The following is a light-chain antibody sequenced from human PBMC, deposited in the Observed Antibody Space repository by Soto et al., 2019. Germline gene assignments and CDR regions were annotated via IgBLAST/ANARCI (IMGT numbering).Light chain of an antibody. J-gene: IGKJ1*01. Sequence: DIQMTQSPSTLSASVGDRVNITCRASQSITNSLAWYQQKPGKAPKPLIYKTSTLESGVPSRFSGSGSGTEFTLTISSLQHDDFATYYCQQYNTYSPTFGPGTKVEIK. CDR2: KTS. V-gene: IGKV1-5*03. CDR1: QSITNS. CDR3: QQYNTYSPT.